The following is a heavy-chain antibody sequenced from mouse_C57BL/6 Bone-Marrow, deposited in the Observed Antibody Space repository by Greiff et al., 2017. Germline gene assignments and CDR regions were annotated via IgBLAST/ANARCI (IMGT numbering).Heavy chain of an antibody. V-gene: IGHV1-39*01. D-gene: IGHD2-4*01. J-gene: IGHJ4*01. CDR1: GYSFTDYN. CDR2: INPNYGTT. Sequence: VQLKESGPELVKPGASVKISCKASGYSFTDYNMNWVKQSTGQSLEWIGVINPNYGTTSYNQKFKGKATLTVVQSSSTAYMQLNSLTSEDSAVCYCARGYDYDYAMDYWGQGTSVTVSS. CDR3: ARGYDYDYAMDY.